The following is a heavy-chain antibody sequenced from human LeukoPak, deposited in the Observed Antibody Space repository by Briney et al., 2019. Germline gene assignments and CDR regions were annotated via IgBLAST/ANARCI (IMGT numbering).Heavy chain of an antibody. D-gene: IGHD2-2*02. CDR2: IYYSGST. CDR3: ARHIGDIVVVPAAINRFDP. CDR1: GGSISSSSYY. Sequence: SGTLSLTCTVSGGSISSSSYYWGWIRQPPGKGLEWIGSIYYSGSTYYNPSLKSRVTISVDTSKNQFSLKLSSVTAADTAVYYCARHIGDIVVVPAAINRFDPWGQGTLVTVSS. V-gene: IGHV4-39*01. J-gene: IGHJ5*02.